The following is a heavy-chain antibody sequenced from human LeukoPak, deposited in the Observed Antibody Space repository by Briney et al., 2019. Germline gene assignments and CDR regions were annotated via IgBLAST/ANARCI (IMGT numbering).Heavy chain of an antibody. J-gene: IGHJ4*02. CDR1: GFTFDDYA. V-gene: IGHV3-9*01. CDR2: ISWNSGSI. CDR3: AKGYGYGYGHFDY. D-gene: IGHD5-18*01. Sequence: GGSLRLSCAASGFTFDDYAMHWVRQAPGKGLEWVSGISWNSGSIGYADSVKGRFTISRDNAKNSLYLQMNSLRAEDTALYYCAKGYGYGYGHFDYWGQGTLVTVSS.